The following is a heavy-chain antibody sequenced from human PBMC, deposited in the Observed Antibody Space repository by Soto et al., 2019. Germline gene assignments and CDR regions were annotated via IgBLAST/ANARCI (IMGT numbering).Heavy chain of an antibody. CDR2: IYLGGST. V-gene: IGHV4-34*01. J-gene: IGHJ4*02. CDR1: GGSFSGYY. CDR3: ARGGGSYYLDY. D-gene: IGHD1-26*01. Sequence: SLTCAVFGGSFSGYYWSWIRQPPGKGLEWIGEIYLGGSTNYNPSLKSRVTISVDTSKSQFSLKLSSVTAADTAVYYCARGGGSYYLDYWGQETLVTVSS.